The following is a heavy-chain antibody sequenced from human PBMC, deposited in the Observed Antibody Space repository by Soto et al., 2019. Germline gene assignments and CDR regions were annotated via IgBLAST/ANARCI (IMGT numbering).Heavy chain of an antibody. CDR1: GGTFSSYA. V-gene: IGHV1-69*01. CDR3: ARDYCSGGSCYSSPPYSCGTDV. Sequence: QVQLVQSGAEVKKPGSSVKVSCKASGGTFSSYAISWVRHAPGQGLEWMGGIIPIFCTANHAQKLQGRVTITADESTGTASRELSSLRSEDTAVSYSARDYCSGGSCYSSPPYSCGTDVWVQETTVTVSS. D-gene: IGHD2-15*01. CDR2: IIPIFCTA. J-gene: IGHJ6*02.